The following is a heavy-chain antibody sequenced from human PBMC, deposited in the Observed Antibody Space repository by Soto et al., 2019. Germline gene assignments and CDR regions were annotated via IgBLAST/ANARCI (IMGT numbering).Heavy chain of an antibody. CDR3: ARLSKYYASSYKSLFVY. J-gene: IGHJ4*02. CDR1: GYAFTTFW. D-gene: IGHD3-10*01. V-gene: IGHV5-51*01. Sequence: GESLKISCKGSGYAFTTFWIGWVRQMPGKGLEWMGIIYPGDSDTRYGPSFQGQVTISADKSISTAYLHWNSLKASDTATYYCARLSKYYASSYKSLFVYWGRGTQVPVSS. CDR2: IYPGDSDT.